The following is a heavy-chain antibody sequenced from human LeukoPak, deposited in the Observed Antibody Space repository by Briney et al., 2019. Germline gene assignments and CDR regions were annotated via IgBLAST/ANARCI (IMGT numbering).Heavy chain of an antibody. V-gene: IGHV1-69*13. CDR1: GGTFSSYA. CDR3: ARDRLAATQYYFDY. D-gene: IGHD2-15*01. CDR2: IIPIFGTA. Sequence: ASVKVSYKASGGTFSSYAISWVRQAPGQGLEWMGGIIPIFGTANYAQKFQGRVTITADESTSTAYMELSSLRSEDTAVYYCARDRLAATQYYFDYWGQGTLVTVSS. J-gene: IGHJ4*02.